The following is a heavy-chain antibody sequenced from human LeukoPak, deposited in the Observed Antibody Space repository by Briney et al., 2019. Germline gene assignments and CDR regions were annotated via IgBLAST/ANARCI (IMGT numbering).Heavy chain of an antibody. CDR2: IYHSGST. J-gene: IGHJ4*02. Sequence: SETLSLTCTVSGGSISSYYWSWIRQPPGKGLEWIGYIYHSGSTNYNPSLKSRVTISVDTSKNQFSLKLSSVTAADTAVYYCARVVGSWVFFDYWGQGTLVTVSS. V-gene: IGHV4-59*01. CDR3: ARVVGSWVFFDY. D-gene: IGHD6-13*01. CDR1: GGSISSYY.